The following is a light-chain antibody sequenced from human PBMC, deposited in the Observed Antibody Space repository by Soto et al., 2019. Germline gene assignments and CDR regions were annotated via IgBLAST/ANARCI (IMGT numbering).Light chain of an antibody. Sequence: AIRMTQSPSSLSASTGDRVTITCRASQGISSYLAWYQQKPGKAPKLLIYAASTLQSGVPSRFSGSGSGTDFTLTISCLQSEDFATHYCQQYYSYSTFGQGTKVEIK. CDR1: QGISSY. J-gene: IGKJ1*01. CDR3: QQYYSYST. CDR2: AAS. V-gene: IGKV1-8*01.